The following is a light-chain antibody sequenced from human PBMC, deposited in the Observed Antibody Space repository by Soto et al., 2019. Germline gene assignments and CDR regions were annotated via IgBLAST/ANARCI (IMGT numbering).Light chain of an antibody. CDR2: GAS. CDR3: QQYGSSPPYT. V-gene: IGKV3-20*01. Sequence: EIVLTQSPGTLSLSPGERATLSCRASESVSSSTYLAWYQQKPGQAPRLLIYGASSRATGIPDRFSGSGSGTDFTLTISRLEPEDFAVYYCQQYGSSPPYTFGQGTKLAIK. J-gene: IGKJ2*01. CDR1: ESVSSSTY.